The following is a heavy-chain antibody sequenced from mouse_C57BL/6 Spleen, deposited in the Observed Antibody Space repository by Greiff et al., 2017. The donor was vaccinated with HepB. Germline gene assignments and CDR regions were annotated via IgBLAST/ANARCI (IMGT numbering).Heavy chain of an antibody. CDR1: GFTFSDYG. V-gene: IGHV5-17*01. CDR2: ISSGSSTI. CDR3: ARGVSYWYFDV. J-gene: IGHJ1*03. Sequence: DVQLQESGGGLVKPGGSLKLSCAASGFTFSDYGMHWVRQAPEKGLEWVAYISSGSSTIYYADTVKGRFTISRDNAKNTLFLQMTSLRSEDTAMYYCARGVSYWYFDVWGTGTTVTVSS.